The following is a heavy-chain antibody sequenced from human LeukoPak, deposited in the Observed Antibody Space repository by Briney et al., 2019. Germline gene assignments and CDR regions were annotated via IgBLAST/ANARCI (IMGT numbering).Heavy chain of an antibody. V-gene: IGHV1-2*02. CDR3: ATSIHYYDSSGYPFDY. D-gene: IGHD3-22*01. Sequence: ASVKVSCKASGYTFTGYYMHWVRQAPGQGLEWMGWINPNSGGTNYAQKFQGRVTMTRDTSISTAYMELSRLRSDDTAVYYCATSIHYYDSSGYPFDYWGQGTLVTVSS. J-gene: IGHJ4*02. CDR2: INPNSGGT. CDR1: GYTFTGYY.